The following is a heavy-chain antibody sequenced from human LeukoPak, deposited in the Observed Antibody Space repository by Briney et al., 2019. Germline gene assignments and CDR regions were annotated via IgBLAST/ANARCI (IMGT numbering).Heavy chain of an antibody. V-gene: IGHV1-8*01. Sequence: ASVKVSCKASGYTFTSYDFNWVRQAAGQRPEWMGWMSPNSGDTGYAQKFQDRVTMTRNTSISTAYMELSSLRSDDTAVYYCARGPPNWGYDYWGPGTLATVSS. CDR2: MSPNSGDT. D-gene: IGHD7-27*01. J-gene: IGHJ4*02. CDR3: ARGPPNWGYDY. CDR1: GYTFTSYD.